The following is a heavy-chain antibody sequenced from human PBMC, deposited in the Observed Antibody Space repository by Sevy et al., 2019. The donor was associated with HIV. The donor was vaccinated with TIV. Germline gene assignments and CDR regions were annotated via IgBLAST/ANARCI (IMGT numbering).Heavy chain of an antibody. V-gene: IGHV3-33*01. CDR3: ARVGDTAMVTDYYYYYGMDV. CDR2: IWYDGSNK. CDR1: GFTFSSYG. D-gene: IGHD5-18*01. Sequence: GGSLRLSCAASGFTFSSYGMHWVRQAPGKGLEWVAVIWYDGSNKYYADSVKGRFTISRDNSKNTLYLQMNSLRAEDTAVYYCARVGDTAMVTDYYYYYGMDVWGQRTTVTVSS. J-gene: IGHJ6*02.